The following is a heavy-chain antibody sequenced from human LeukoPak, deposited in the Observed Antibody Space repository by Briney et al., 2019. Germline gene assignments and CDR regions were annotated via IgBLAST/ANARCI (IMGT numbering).Heavy chain of an antibody. CDR1: GASISSSFYY. D-gene: IGHD3-9*01. J-gene: IGHJ4*02. CDR2: VLYRWNT. CDR3: ARHAPCAYFEILTGYFKY. Sequence: SETLSLTCTVPGASISSSFYYRGWIRQTPRKGLEWTGSVLYRWNTYNNPHVKSRVHISVDTSEFQFSLNLRSVTATHTAVYYCARHAPCAYFEILTGYFKYWGQGTLVSVSS. V-gene: IGHV4-39*01.